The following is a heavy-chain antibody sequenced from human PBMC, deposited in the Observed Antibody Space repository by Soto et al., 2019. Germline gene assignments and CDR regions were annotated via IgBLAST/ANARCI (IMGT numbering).Heavy chain of an antibody. CDR3: ATVFDL. V-gene: IGHV3-74*01. CDR1: GFTFRSHW. J-gene: IGHJ5*02. Sequence: EVQLVESGGGLVQPGGSLRVSCAASGFTFRSHWIHWVRQAPGKGLEWVSRIETDGGDTSYADSVKGRFTISTDNAKNTVYLQMNGLRAEDTDVYYCATVFDLWGQGTLVTVSS. CDR2: IETDGGDT.